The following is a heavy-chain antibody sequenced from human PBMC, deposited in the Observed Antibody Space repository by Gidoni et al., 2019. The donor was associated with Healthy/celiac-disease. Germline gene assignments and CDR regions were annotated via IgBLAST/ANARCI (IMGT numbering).Heavy chain of an antibody. V-gene: IGHV3-23*01. CDR2: ISGSGGST. CDR1: GFTFSSYA. CDR3: AKGRPQGYYFDY. J-gene: IGHJ4*02. Sequence: EVQLLETGGGVVQPGGSLRLSGAASGFTFSSYAMSWVRQAPGKGLEWVSAISGSGGSTYYADSVKGRFTISRDNSKNTLYLQMNSLRAEDTAVYYCAKGRPQGYYFDYWGQGTLVTVSS. D-gene: IGHD2-15*01.